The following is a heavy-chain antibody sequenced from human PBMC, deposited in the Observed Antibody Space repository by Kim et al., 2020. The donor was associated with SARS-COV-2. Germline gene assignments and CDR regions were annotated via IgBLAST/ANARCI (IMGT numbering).Heavy chain of an antibody. CDR3: ARKGEWLRWGYGMDV. D-gene: IGHD5-12*01. CDR2: INHSGST. V-gene: IGHV4-34*01. CDR1: GGSFSGYY. J-gene: IGHJ6*02. Sequence: SETLSLTCAVYGGSFSGYYWSWIRQPPGKGLEWIGEINHSGSTNYNPSLKSRVTISVDTSKNQFSLKLSSVTAADTAVYYCARKGEWLRWGYGMDVWGQGTTVTVSS.